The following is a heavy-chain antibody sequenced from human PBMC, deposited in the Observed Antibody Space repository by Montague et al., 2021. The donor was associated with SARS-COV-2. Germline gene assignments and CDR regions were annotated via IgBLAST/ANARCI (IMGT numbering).Heavy chain of an antibody. V-gene: IGHV4-39*01. CDR2: IYTSGTT. Sequence: SETLSLTCTVSGDSTSCPNCYWGWIRQAPGKGLDWIGTIYTSGTTYYNPSLKSRLTISIDTSKNQFSLKLTSVTAADTAVYYCARHRNYGDHSLDNWFHPWGQGTLVTVSS. CDR3: ARHRNYGDHSLDNWFHP. D-gene: IGHD4-17*01. CDR1: GDSTSCPNCY. J-gene: IGHJ5*02.